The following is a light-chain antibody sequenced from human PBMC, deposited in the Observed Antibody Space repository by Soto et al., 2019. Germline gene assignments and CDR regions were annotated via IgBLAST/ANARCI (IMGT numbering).Light chain of an antibody. CDR2: DVS. V-gene: IGLV2-14*01. CDR3: NSYTTTGTTV. J-gene: IGLJ1*01. CDR1: SSDVGGYNY. Sequence: QSALTQPASVSASPGQSITISCTGTSSDVGGYNYVSWYQQHPNKAPKLIIYDVSDRPSGVSYRFSGSKSGNTASLTISGLQAEDEADYYCNSYTTTGTTVFGTGTKLTVL.